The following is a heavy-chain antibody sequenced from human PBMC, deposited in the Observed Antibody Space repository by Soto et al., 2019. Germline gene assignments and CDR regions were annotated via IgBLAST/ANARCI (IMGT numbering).Heavy chain of an antibody. Sequence: SETLSLTCAVYGGSFSGYYWSWIRQPPGKGLEWIGEINHSGSTNYNPSLKSRVTISVDTSKNQFSLKLSSVTAADTAVYYCARHGPQGYCSGGSCYSLGFDYWGQGTLVTVSS. J-gene: IGHJ4*02. CDR1: GGSFSGYY. V-gene: IGHV4-34*01. CDR2: INHSGST. CDR3: ARHGPQGYCSGGSCYSLGFDY. D-gene: IGHD2-15*01.